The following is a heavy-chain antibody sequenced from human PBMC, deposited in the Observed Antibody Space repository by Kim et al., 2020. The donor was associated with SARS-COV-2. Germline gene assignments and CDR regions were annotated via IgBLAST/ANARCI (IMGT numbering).Heavy chain of an antibody. CDR1: GFTFSNSA. D-gene: IGHD6-13*01. Sequence: GGSLRLSCSASGFTFSNSAMHWVRQAPGKGLEYVSTINTDGGRTYYAESVKGRFTISRDNSKNTLYLQMSSLRTEDTAVYYCVKGGYYSNMWHDYWGQGTLVTVSS. CDR2: INTDGGRT. CDR3: VKGGYYSNMWHDY. J-gene: IGHJ4*02. V-gene: IGHV3-64D*06.